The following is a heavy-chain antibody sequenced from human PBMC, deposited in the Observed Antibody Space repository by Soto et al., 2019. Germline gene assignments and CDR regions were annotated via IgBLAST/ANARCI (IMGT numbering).Heavy chain of an antibody. CDR1: GGTFSSYA. Sequence: QVQLVQSGAEVKKPGSSVKVSCKASGGTFSSYAISWVRQAPGQGLEWMGGIIPIFGTANYAQKFQGRVTITADESTSTAYRQLSSLRSEDTAVYYCASGGSRSIAAPHIYGMDVWGQGTTVTVSS. CDR2: IIPIFGTA. CDR3: ASGGSRSIAAPHIYGMDV. J-gene: IGHJ6*02. D-gene: IGHD6-6*01. V-gene: IGHV1-69*01.